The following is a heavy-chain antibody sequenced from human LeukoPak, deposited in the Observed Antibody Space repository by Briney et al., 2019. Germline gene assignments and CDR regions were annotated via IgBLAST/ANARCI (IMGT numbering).Heavy chain of an antibody. V-gene: IGHV4-39*01. CDR1: GGSISSGNHY. CDR3: AKRFSSELFMDV. D-gene: IGHD6-6*01. J-gene: IGHJ6*03. Sequence: KPSETLSLTCSVSGGSISSGNHYWVWIRQPPGKGLEWIGSIHESGNTYYNPSLKSRVTISVDTSRSQFHLKLTSVTAADTAVFYCAKRFSSELFMDVCGTGAPVTVSS. CDR2: IHESGNT.